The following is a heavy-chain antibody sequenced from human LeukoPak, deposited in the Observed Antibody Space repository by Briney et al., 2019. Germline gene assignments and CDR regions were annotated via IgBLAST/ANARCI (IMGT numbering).Heavy chain of an antibody. CDR1: GFTFSSYS. Sequence: GGSLRLSCAASGFTFSSYSMNWARQAPGEGLEWVSFISSSSTYIYYADSVKGRFTISRDNAKNSLYLQMNSLRAEDTAVYYCARGDGNSMNYWGQGTLLTVSS. CDR2: ISSSSTYI. V-gene: IGHV3-21*01. J-gene: IGHJ4*02. CDR3: ARGDGNSMNY. D-gene: IGHD4-23*01.